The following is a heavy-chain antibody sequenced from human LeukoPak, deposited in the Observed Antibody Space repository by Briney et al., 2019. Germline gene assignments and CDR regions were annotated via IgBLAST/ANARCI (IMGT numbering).Heavy chain of an antibody. CDR3: ARASRIEPGWFDP. Sequence: GGSLRLFCVASGFNVRSNYMSWVRQAPGKGLEWVSVIYSGGSTYYADSVKGRFTISRDSSKNTVYLQMNNLRAEDTAVYYCARASRIEPGWFDPWGQGTLVIVSS. V-gene: IGHV3-53*01. CDR2: IYSGGST. CDR1: GFNVRSNY. J-gene: IGHJ5*02. D-gene: IGHD1-14*01.